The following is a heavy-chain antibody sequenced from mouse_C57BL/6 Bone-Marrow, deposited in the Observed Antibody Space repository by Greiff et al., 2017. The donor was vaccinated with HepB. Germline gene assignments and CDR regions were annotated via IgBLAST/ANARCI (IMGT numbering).Heavy chain of an antibody. Sequence: EVKLVESGGGLVQSGRSLKLSCATSGFTFSDFYMEWVRQAPGKGLEWIAASRNKANDYTTEYSASVKGRFIVSRDTSQSILYLQMNALRAEDTAIYYWARDALYGFDYWGQGTTLTVSS. CDR3: ARDALYGFDY. V-gene: IGHV7-1*01. CDR1: GFTFSDFY. J-gene: IGHJ2*01. D-gene: IGHD1-1*01. CDR2: SRNKANDYTT.